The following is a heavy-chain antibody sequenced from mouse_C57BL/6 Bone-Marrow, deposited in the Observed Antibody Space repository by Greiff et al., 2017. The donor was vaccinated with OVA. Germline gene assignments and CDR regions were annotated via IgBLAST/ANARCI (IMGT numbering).Heavy chain of an antibody. D-gene: IGHD3-3*01. Sequence: ESGAELARPGASVKLSCKASGYTFTSYGISWVKQRTGQGLEWIGEIYPRSGNTYYNEKFKGKATLTADKSSSTAYMELRSLTSEDSAVYFCARRGWAWFAYWGQGTLVTVSA. CDR3: ARRGWAWFAY. CDR1: GYTFTSYG. CDR2: IYPRSGNT. J-gene: IGHJ3*01. V-gene: IGHV1-81*01.